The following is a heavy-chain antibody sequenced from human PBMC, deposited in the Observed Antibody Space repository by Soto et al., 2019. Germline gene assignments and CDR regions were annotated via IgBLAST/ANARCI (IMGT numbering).Heavy chain of an antibody. J-gene: IGHJ6*03. CDR1: GFILSDCA. D-gene: IGHD7-27*01. Sequence: EVQLVESGGGLVQPGGSLRLSCATSGFILSDCAMNWVRQAPGKGLEWVSYISSSSSVIDYADSVKGRFTVSRDNARNSQHLQMNSLRDEDTAVYYCARDLSWGSNWYYYMDVWGKGNTVTVSS. CDR2: ISSSSSVI. V-gene: IGHV3-48*02. CDR3: ARDLSWGSNWYYYMDV.